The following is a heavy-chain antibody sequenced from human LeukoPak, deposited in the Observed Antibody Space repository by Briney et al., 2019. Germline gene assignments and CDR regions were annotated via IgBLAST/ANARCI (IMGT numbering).Heavy chain of an antibody. CDR1: GGSLSSYY. J-gene: IGHJ6*02. CDR2: IYYSGST. CDR3: ARDFEGYDILTSNLYYYYGMDV. D-gene: IGHD3-9*01. V-gene: IGHV4-59*01. Sequence: PSETLSLTCAVSGGSLSSYYWSWIRQPPGKGLEWIGYIYYSGSTNYNPSLKSRVTISVDTSKNQFSLKLSSVTAADTAVYYCARDFEGYDILTSNLYYYYGMDVWGQGTTVTVSS.